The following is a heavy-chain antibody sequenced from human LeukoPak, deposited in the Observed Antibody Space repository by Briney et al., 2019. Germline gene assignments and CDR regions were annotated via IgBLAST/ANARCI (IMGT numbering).Heavy chain of an antibody. CDR2: ISHTAST. V-gene: IGHV4-59*11. Sequence: SETVSLTCTVSGGSMSHHWSWIRQAPGKGLEWIGYISHTASTNYNPSLKSRVTLSIDTSKSQLSFQLTSVTAADTAVYYCARETSIAVAGTEILPFDYWGQGTLVTVSS. CDR1: GGSMSHH. CDR3: ARETSIAVAGTEILPFDY. D-gene: IGHD6-19*01. J-gene: IGHJ4*02.